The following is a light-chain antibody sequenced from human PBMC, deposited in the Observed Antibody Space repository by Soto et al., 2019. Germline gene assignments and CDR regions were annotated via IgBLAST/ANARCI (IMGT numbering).Light chain of an antibody. V-gene: IGLV1-51*01. CDR1: SSNIGNNY. CDR2: DNN. J-gene: IGLJ2*01. CDR3: GTWDSSLSAGVV. Sequence: QSVLTQPPSVSAAPGQKVTISCSGSSSNIGNNYVSWYQQLPGTAPKLLIYDNNKRPSGIPDRFSGSKSGTSATLGITGLQTGDEADYYCGTWDSSLSAGVVSGGGTQLTVL.